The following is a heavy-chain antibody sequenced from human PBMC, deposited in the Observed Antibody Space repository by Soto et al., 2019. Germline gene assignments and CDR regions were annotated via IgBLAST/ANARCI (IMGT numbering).Heavy chain of an antibody. CDR3: ARAGGISTSRRSCFDP. Sequence: LSLTCTVSGGSISSYYWRWIRQPPGKGLEWIGYIYYSGSTNYNPSLKSRVTISVDTSKNQFSLKLSSVTAADTAVYYCARAGGISTSRRSCFDPWCQGPLVTLSS. D-gene: IGHD2-2*01. V-gene: IGHV4-59*01. J-gene: IGHJ5*02. CDR1: GGSISSYY. CDR2: IYYSGST.